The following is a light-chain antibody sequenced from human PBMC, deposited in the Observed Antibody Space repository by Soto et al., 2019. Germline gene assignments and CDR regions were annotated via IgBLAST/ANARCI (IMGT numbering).Light chain of an antibody. CDR3: HQYYNNPRT. V-gene: IGKV4-1*01. CDR1: QSVLYSSNNKNY. Sequence: DIVMTQSPDSLAVSLGERATINCKSSQSVLYSSNNKNYLAWYQQKPGQPPKLLIYWASTRESGVPDRFSGNGSGTDFTLTISSLQAEDVAVYFCHQYYNNPRTFGGGTKVEIK. J-gene: IGKJ4*01. CDR2: WAS.